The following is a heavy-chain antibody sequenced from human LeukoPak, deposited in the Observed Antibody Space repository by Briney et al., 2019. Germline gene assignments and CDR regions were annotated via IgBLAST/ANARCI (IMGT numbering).Heavy chain of an antibody. D-gene: IGHD1-1*01. V-gene: IGHV3-30*03. CDR1: GFTFSSYG. CDR3: ARSKDERRRRCYCYYYGMDV. Sequence: GGSLRLSCAASGFTFSSYGMHWVRQAPGKGREWVAVISYDGSNKYYADSVKGRFTISRDNSKNTLYLQMNSLRAEDTAVYYCARSKDERRRRCYCYYYGMDVWGQGTTVTVSS. CDR2: ISYDGSNK. J-gene: IGHJ6*02.